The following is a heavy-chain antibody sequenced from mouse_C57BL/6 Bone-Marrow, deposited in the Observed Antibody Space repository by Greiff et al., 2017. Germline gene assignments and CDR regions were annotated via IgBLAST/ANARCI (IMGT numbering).Heavy chain of an antibody. Sequence: QVQLQQPGAELVMPGASVKLSCKASGYTFTSYWMHWVTQRPGQGLEWIGEIDPSDSYTNYTQKFKGKSTLTVDKSSSTAYMQLSSLTSEDSAVDYCARDYYGSSRYAMDYWGQGTSVTVSS. V-gene: IGHV1-69*01. CDR3: ARDYYGSSRYAMDY. D-gene: IGHD1-1*01. CDR2: IDPSDSYT. J-gene: IGHJ4*01. CDR1: GYTFTSYW.